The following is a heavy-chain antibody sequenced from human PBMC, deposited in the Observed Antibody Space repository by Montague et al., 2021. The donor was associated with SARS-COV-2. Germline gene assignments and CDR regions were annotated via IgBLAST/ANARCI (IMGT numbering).Heavy chain of an antibody. V-gene: IGHV3-23*01. Sequence: SLRLSCAASGFTFSVYGMSWVRQAPGKGLEWVSSISKSGDSTFYADSVKGRFTISRDNSKNTLYLQVNSLRAEDTAVYFCAKRPSGADNWGKGTLVTVS. CDR3: AKRPSGADN. D-gene: IGHD1-26*01. J-gene: IGHJ4*02. CDR2: ISKSGDST. CDR1: GFTFSVYG.